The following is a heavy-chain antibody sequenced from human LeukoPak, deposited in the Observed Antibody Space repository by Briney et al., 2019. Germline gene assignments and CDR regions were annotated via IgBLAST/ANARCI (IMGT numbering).Heavy chain of an antibody. J-gene: IGHJ4*02. V-gene: IGHV3-15*01. CDR2: IKSKSDGGTT. Sequence: LILSCAASAFTFSNAWMSWVRQAPEKGVEWIGRIKSKSDGGTTVYSAPVKGRFTISRDDSKNTLYLQMNSLRTEDIAVYDCNTGGTPDYWGQGTLVTVSS. CDR1: AFTFSNAW. D-gene: IGHD1-7*01. CDR3: NTGGTPDY.